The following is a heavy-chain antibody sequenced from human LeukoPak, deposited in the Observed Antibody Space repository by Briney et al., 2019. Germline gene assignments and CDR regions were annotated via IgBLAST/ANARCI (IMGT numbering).Heavy chain of an antibody. Sequence: QPGGSLTLSCAASGFTFSIYCMHWVRQAPGKGLVWVSRINNDGGSTIYAHSVKARFTNSRHNAKNTLYLQMNSLRADDTAVYYCAREPDYYYGMDVWGKGTTVTVSS. D-gene: IGHD1-14*01. J-gene: IGHJ6*04. CDR1: GFTFSIYC. CDR2: INNDGGST. V-gene: IGHV3-74*01. CDR3: AREPDYYYGMDV.